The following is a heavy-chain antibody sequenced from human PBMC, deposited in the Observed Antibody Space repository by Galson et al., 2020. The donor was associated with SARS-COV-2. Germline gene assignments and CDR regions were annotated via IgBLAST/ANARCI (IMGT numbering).Heavy chain of an antibody. Sequence: GGSLRLSCAASGFTFSSYAMHWVRQAPGKGLEWVAVISYDGSNKYYADSVKGRFTISRDNSKNTLYLQMNSLRAEDTAVYYCARDRNYYGSGSPTIDACDIWGQGTMVTVSS. D-gene: IGHD3-10*01. J-gene: IGHJ3*02. CDR3: ARDRNYYGSGSPTIDACDI. CDR1: GFTFSSYA. V-gene: IGHV3-30-3*01. CDR2: ISYDGSNK.